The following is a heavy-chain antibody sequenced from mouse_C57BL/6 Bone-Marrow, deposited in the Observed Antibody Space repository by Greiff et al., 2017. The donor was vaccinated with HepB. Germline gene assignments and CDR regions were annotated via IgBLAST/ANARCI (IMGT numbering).Heavy chain of an antibody. CDR1: GYSFTGYF. J-gene: IGHJ1*03. D-gene: IGHD1-1*01. CDR3: ARGYYGSGDFDV. V-gene: IGHV1-20*01. CDR2: INPYNGDT. Sequence: VQLQQSGPELVKPGDSVKISCKASGYSFTGYFMNWVMQSHGKSLEWIGRINPYNGDTFYNQKFKGKATLTVDKSSSTAHMELRSLTSEDSAVYYCARGYYGSGDFDVWGTGTTVTVSS.